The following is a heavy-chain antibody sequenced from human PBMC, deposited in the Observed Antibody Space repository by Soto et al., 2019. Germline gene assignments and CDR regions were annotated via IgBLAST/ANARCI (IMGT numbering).Heavy chain of an antibody. CDR1: GGTFSSYA. CDR3: ARDTRKGGYDSNY. Sequence: GASVKVSCKASGGTFSSYAISWVRQAPGQGLEWMGGIIPIFGTANYAQKFQGRVTITADESTSTAYMELSSLRSEDTAVYYCARDTRKGGYDSNYWGQGTLVTVSS. V-gene: IGHV1-69*13. CDR2: IIPIFGTA. J-gene: IGHJ4*02. D-gene: IGHD5-12*01.